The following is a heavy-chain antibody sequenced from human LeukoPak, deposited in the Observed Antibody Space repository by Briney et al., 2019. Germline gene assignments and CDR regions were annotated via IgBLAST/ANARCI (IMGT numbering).Heavy chain of an antibody. CDR3: ARVTSRLGWFDP. V-gene: IGHV4-38-2*02. D-gene: IGHD6-25*01. J-gene: IGHJ5*02. CDR1: AYSISSGYF. Sequence: SETLSLTCTVSAYSISSGYFWGWIRQPPGKGLEWIGSIYHSGSTYYKPSLKSRVTISVDTSKNQFSLKLRSVTAADTAVYYCARVTSRLGWFDPWGQGTLVTVSS. CDR2: IYHSGST.